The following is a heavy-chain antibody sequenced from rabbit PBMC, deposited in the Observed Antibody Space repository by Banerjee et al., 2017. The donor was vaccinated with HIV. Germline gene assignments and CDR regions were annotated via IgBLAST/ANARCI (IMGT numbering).Heavy chain of an antibody. CDR3: AGRAGDVGGGYRNNL. J-gene: IGHJ4*01. CDR2: IYAGSSGST. V-gene: IGHV1S45*01. CDR1: GIDFSSHYY. Sequence: QQQLEESGGGLVKPGGTLTLTCKASGIDFSSHYYMCWVRQAPGKGLEWIACIYAGSSGSTYYASWAKGRITIAKTSSTTVTLQMTSLTAADTATYFCAGRAGDVGGGYRNNLWGPGTLVTVS. D-gene: IGHD7-1*01.